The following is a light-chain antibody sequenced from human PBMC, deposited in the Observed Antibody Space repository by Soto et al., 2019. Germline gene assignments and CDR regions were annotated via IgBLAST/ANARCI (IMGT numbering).Light chain of an antibody. J-gene: IGLJ1*01. Sequence: QSVLTQPASVSGSPGQSITISCAGTRSDIGASNSVSWYQHLPGRSPTLIIYEATNRPSGVSERFSGSKAGDTASLTISGLQADDESEYFCISYKTDDTFVFGGGTKVTVL. V-gene: IGLV2-14*01. CDR2: EAT. CDR1: RSDIGASNS. CDR3: ISYKTDDTFV.